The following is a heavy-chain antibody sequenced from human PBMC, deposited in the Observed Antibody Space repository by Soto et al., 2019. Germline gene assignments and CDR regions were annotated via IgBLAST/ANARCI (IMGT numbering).Heavy chain of an antibody. CDR1: GFSLSTSGVG. D-gene: IGHD3-3*01. CDR2: IYWDDDK. CDR3: AHSAPLEWLYYFDY. Sequence: QITLKESGPTLVKPTQTLTLTCTFSGFSLSTSGVGVGWIRQPPGKALEWLALIYWDDDKRYSPSLKSRLTIXKXTXXNQVVLTMTNMDPVDTATYYCAHSAPLEWLYYFDYWGQGTLVTVSS. V-gene: IGHV2-5*02. J-gene: IGHJ4*02.